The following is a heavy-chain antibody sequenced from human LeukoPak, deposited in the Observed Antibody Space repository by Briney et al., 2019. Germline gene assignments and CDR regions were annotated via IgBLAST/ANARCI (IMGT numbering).Heavy chain of an antibody. CDR2: IIPIFGTA. CDR3: ARSGVVATIADRWFDP. J-gene: IGHJ5*02. D-gene: IGHD5-12*01. CDR1: GGTFSSYD. V-gene: IGHV1-69*13. Sequence: GASVKVSCKASGGTFSSYDISWVRQAPGQGLEWMGGIIPIFGTANYAQKFQGRVTITADESTSTAYMELSSLRSEDTAVYYCARSGVVATIADRWFDPWGQGTLVTVSS.